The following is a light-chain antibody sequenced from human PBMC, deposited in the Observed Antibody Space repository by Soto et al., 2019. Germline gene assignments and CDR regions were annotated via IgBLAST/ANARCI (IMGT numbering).Light chain of an antibody. CDR1: SSDVGGYNY. J-gene: IGLJ1*01. Sequence: QSALTQPASVSGSPGQSITISCTGTSSDVGGYNYVSWYQQHPGKAPKLRIYEVSNRPSGVSNRFSGSKSGNTASLTISGLQAEDEADYYCSSYTSSSSSLYVFGSGTKLTVL. CDR2: EVS. CDR3: SSYTSSSSSLYV. V-gene: IGLV2-14*01.